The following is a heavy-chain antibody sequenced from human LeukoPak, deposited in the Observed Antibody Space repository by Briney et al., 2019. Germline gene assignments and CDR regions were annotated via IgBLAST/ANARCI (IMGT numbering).Heavy chain of an antibody. CDR2: ITYDDFYK. J-gene: IGHJ4*02. V-gene: IGHV3-30*18. CDR1: GFTFRGYG. CDR3: AKDRISMVRSSDIDN. Sequence: GGSLRLSCAASGFTFRGYGMHWVRQAPGKGLEWVALITYDDFYKYYGDSVKGRFTISRDNSKNTLYLQMSSLRPEDTAVYYCAKDRISMVRSSDIDNWGQGTLVTVSS. D-gene: IGHD3-10*01.